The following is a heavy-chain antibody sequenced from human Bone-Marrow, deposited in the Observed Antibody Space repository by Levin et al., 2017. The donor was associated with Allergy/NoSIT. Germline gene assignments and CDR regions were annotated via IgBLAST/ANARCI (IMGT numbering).Heavy chain of an antibody. D-gene: IGHD5-12*01. CDR2: VYPSDSDT. J-gene: IGHJ3*01. Sequence: PGGSLRLSCKGSGYWFASYWIGWVRQMPGRGLEWMGIVYPSDSDTRYSPSFQGQVTMSADKSISTVYLHWNTLQASDTATVYCAGRYGFSGYEWAFDLWGQGTVVTVSS. CDR3: AGRYGFSGYEWAFDL. V-gene: IGHV5-51*01. CDR1: GYWFASYW.